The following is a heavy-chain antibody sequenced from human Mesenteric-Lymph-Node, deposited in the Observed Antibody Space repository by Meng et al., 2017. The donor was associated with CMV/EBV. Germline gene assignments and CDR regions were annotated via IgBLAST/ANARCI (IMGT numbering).Heavy chain of an antibody. J-gene: IGHJ4*02. CDR2: IYWDGDK. CDR3: GHTMLAPGSGSYYVDY. D-gene: IGHD3-10*01. CDR1: FSISTSGVG. V-gene: IGHV2-5*02. Sequence: FSISTSGVGVGWCRQPPGKALDWVAVIYWDGDKRYSPSLKSRLTITKETSKSQVVLTMTNMDAVDTAIYYCGHTMLAPGSGSYYVDYWGQGTLVTVSS.